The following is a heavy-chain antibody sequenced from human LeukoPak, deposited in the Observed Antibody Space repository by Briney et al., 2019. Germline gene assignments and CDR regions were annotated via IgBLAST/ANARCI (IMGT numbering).Heavy chain of an antibody. V-gene: IGHV3-23*01. CDR1: GFIFRDYA. J-gene: IGHJ4*02. CDR2: LGNDGDT. D-gene: IGHD2-15*01. Sequence: GGSLRLSCVASGFIFRDYAMSWVRQAPGKGLEWVSTLGNDGDTYYADSVKGRFTISRDNSKNTLYLQMNSLRAEDTAVYYCAKVVVAKRFDYWGQGTLVTVSS. CDR3: AKVVVAKRFDY.